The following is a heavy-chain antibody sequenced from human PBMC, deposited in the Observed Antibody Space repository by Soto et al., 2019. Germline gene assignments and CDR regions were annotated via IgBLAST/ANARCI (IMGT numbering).Heavy chain of an antibody. D-gene: IGHD3-10*01. CDR3: ATCITMVRGVIKSQYENWFDP. CDR1: GGSISSGGYY. CDR2: IYYSGST. Sequence: QVQLQESGPGLVKPSQTLSLTCTVSGGSISSGGYYWSWIRQHPGKGLEWIGYIYYSGSTYYNPSLKSRVTISVDTSKNQFSLKLSSVTAADTAVYYCATCITMVRGVIKSQYENWFDPWGQGTLVTVSS. J-gene: IGHJ5*02. V-gene: IGHV4-31*03.